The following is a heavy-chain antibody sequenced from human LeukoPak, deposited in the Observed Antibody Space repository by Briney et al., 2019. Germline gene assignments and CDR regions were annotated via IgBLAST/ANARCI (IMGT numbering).Heavy chain of an antibody. CDR1: GGSFSGYY. V-gene: IGHV4-34*01. J-gene: IGHJ4*02. Sequence: SETLSLTCAVYGGSFSGYYWSWIRQPPGKGLEWIGEINHSGSTNYNPSLKSRVTISVDTSKNQFSLKLSSMTAADTAVYYCAREKGLVAQYYFDYWGQGTLVTVSS. D-gene: IGHD2-15*01. CDR3: AREKGLVAQYYFDY. CDR2: INHSGST.